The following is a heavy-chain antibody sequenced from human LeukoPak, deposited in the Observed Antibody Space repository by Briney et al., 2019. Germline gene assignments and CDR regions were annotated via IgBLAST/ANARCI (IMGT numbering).Heavy chain of an antibody. CDR1: GGSISYYY. D-gene: IGHD3-9*01. CDR2: IYYIGSA. Sequence: SETLSLTCTVSGGSISYYYWSWIRQPPGKGLEWIGYIYYIGSANYNPSLKSRVTISVDTSKNQFSLKLSSVTAADTAVYYCARSRGTYYDILTGPYGMDVWGQGTTVTVSS. CDR3: ARSRGTYYDILTGPYGMDV. J-gene: IGHJ6*02. V-gene: IGHV4-59*01.